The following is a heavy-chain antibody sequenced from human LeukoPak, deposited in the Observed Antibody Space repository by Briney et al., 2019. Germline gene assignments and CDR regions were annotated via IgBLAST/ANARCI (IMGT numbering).Heavy chain of an antibody. CDR3: ARAFSSQSFDY. D-gene: IGHD6-13*01. CDR1: GFTVSSNY. Sequence: GGSLRLSCAASGFTVSSNYMSWVRQAPGKGLEWVSVIYSGGSTYYADSVKGRFTISRDNSKNTLYLQMNSLRAEDTAVYYCARAFSSQSFDYWGQGTLVTVSS. J-gene: IGHJ4*02. CDR2: IYSGGST. V-gene: IGHV3-66*01.